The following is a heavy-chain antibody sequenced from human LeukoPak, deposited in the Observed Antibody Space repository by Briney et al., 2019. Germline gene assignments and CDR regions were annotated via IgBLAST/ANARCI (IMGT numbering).Heavy chain of an antibody. CDR1: PGSISSGSYY. V-gene: IGHV4-61*02. Sequence: SETLSLTCTVSPGSISSGSYYWRWIRQPAGKGLEWIGRIYTSGSTNYNPSLKSRVTISVDTSKNQFSLKLSSVTAADTAVYYCARDYSNSFYHDAFDIWGQGTMVTVSS. J-gene: IGHJ3*02. CDR2: IYTSGST. CDR3: ARDYSNSFYHDAFDI. D-gene: IGHD5-18*01.